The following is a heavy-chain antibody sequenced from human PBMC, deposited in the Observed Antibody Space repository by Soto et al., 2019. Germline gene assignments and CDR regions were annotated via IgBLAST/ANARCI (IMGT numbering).Heavy chain of an antibody. CDR3: AKGIFPITIFGVVPTYYYYYGMDV. J-gene: IGHJ6*02. D-gene: IGHD3-3*01. V-gene: IGHV3-23*01. CDR1: GFTFSNYA. Sequence: PGGSLRLSCAASGFTFSNYAMSWVRQAPGKGLEWVSSISGRGGSTYADSVKGRLPISRDNSKNTLYLQMNSLRAEDTAVYYCAKGIFPITIFGVVPTYYYYYGMDVWGQGTTVTVSS. CDR2: ISGRGGST.